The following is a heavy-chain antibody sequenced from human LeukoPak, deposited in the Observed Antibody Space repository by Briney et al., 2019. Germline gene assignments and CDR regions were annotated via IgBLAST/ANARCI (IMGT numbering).Heavy chain of an antibody. D-gene: IGHD3-10*01. CDR1: GFTFRSYG. V-gene: IGHV3-30*03. CDR2: ISYDGTNK. Sequence: GGSLRLSCAASGFTFRSYGMHWVRQAPGKGLEWVAVISYDGTNKYYADSVKGRFTISRDNSKNTLYLQMNSLRAEDTAVYYCARDELLWFGELFVWGQGTLVTVSS. J-gene: IGHJ4*02. CDR3: ARDELLWFGELFV.